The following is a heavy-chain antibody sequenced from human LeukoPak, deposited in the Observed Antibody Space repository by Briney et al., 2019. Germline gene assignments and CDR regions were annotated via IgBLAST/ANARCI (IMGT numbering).Heavy chain of an antibody. Sequence: GESLKISCKGSGYSFTSYWIGWVRQMPGKGLEWMGIIYPGDSDTRHSPSFQGQVTISADKSISTAYLQWSSLKASDTAMYYCARHFSYYDSSDQFGYWGQGTLVTVSS. CDR3: ARHFSYYDSSDQFGY. V-gene: IGHV5-51*01. CDR1: GYSFTSYW. J-gene: IGHJ4*02. D-gene: IGHD3-22*01. CDR2: IYPGDSDT.